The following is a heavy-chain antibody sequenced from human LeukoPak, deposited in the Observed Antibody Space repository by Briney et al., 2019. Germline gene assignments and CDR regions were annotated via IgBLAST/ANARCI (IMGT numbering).Heavy chain of an antibody. CDR2: ISAYNGDT. D-gene: IGHD1-26*01. Sequence: ASVKVSCKGSGYTFNSCGISWGRQAPGQGLEWIGWISAYNGDTNYAQKLQGRVTMTTDTSTSTAYMELRSLRSDDTAVYSCASGGSYFDSWGQGTLVTVSS. CDR3: ASGGSYFDS. V-gene: IGHV1-18*04. CDR1: GYTFNSCG. J-gene: IGHJ4*02.